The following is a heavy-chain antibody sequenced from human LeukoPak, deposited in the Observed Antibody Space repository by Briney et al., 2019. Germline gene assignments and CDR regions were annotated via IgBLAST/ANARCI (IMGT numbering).Heavy chain of an antibody. V-gene: IGHV4-39*01. CDR3: ARQAYPNYNILTGYRTNDAFDI. D-gene: IGHD3-9*01. Sequence: SSETLSLSCTVSGGSISSSSYYWGWIRQPPGKGLEWIGSIYYSGSTYYNPSLKSRVTISVDTSKNQFSLKLSSVTAADTAVYYCARQAYPNYNILTGYRTNDAFDIWGQGTMVTVSS. CDR2: IYYSGST. CDR1: GGSISSSSYY. J-gene: IGHJ3*02.